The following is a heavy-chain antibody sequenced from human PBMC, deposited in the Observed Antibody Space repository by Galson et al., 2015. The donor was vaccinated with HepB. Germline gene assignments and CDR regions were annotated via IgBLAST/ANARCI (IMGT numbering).Heavy chain of an antibody. V-gene: IGHV6-1*01. D-gene: IGHD1-26*01. CDR3: AREDEVGATRRDYYYYYGIDV. Sequence: CAISGDSVSSNSAAWNWIRQSPSRGLEWLGRTYYRSKWYNDYAVSVKSRITINPDTSKNQFSLQLNSVTPEDTAVYYCAREDEVGATRRDYYYYYGIDVWGQGTTVTVSS. J-gene: IGHJ6*02. CDR1: GDSVSSNSAA. CDR2: TYYRSKWYN.